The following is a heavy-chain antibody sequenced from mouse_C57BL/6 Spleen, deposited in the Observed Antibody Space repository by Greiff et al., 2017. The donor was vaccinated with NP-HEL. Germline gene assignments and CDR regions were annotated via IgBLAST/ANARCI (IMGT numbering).Heavy chain of an antibody. D-gene: IGHD1-1*01. CDR1: GYTFTDYY. J-gene: IGHJ4*01. CDR3: ARSNYYGSSYPYAMDY. Sequence: QVQLQQSGAELVRPGASVKLSCKASGYTFTDYYINWVKQRPGQGLEWIARIYPGSGNTYYNEKFKGKATLTAEKSSSTAYMQLSSLTSEDSAVYFCARSNYYGSSYPYAMDYWGQGTSVTVSS. V-gene: IGHV1-76*01. CDR2: IYPGSGNT.